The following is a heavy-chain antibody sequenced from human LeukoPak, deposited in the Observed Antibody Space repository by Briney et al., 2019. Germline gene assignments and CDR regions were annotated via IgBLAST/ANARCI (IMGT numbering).Heavy chain of an antibody. V-gene: IGHV3-23*01. CDR1: GFTFSSYW. CDR3: AKDYDFWSGYCFDY. Sequence: PGRSLRLSCAASGFTFSSYWMSWVRQAPGKGLEWVSAVGGSGGSTYYADSVMGRFTISRDNSKNTLYLQMNSLRAEDTAVYYCAKDYDFWSGYCFDYWGQGTLVTVSS. CDR2: VGGSGGST. J-gene: IGHJ4*02. D-gene: IGHD3-3*01.